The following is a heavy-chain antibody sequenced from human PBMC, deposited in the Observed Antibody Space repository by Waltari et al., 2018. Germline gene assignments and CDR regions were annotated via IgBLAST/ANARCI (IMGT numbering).Heavy chain of an antibody. D-gene: IGHD2-21*02. CDR1: GFTFSSYS. V-gene: IGHV3-21*01. CDR3: AKDLDYGGNSLDY. CDR2: IRSSSSYI. J-gene: IGHJ4*02. Sequence: EVQLVESGGGLVKPGGSLRLSCAASGFTFSSYSMNWVRQAPGKGLEVGSSIRSSSSYIYYADSVKGRFTISRDNAKNTLYLQMNSLRAEDTAVYYCAKDLDYGGNSLDYWGQGTLVTVSS.